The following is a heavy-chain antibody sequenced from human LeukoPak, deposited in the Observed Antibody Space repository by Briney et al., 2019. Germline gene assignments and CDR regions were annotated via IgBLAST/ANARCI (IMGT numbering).Heavy chain of an antibody. Sequence: PSESLSLTCTVSGGSITGYSWSWVRQPPGKGLEWVGYVSYSGSTAYNPSSMSRALISIEKPQKQSSLMLRAVPVADTAAFYFSGGGDGYFNHWGQGTLVTVSS. J-gene: IGHJ4*02. CDR2: VSYSGST. CDR3: SGGGDGYFNH. CDR1: GGSITGYS. V-gene: IGHV4-59*01. D-gene: IGHD7-27*01.